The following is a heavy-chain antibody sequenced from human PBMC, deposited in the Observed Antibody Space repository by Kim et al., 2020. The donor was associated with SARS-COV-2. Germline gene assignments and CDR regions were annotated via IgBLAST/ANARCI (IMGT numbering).Heavy chain of an antibody. CDR3: ARNYGSATMIGDV. J-gene: IGHJ3*01. Sequence: GGSLRLSCTASGFTFSPFAMHWVRQAPGKGLEWVAVIRSDESKIYYAESVKDRFTISRDNSKNTLYLQMNSLRAEDTAIYFCARNYGSATMIGDVWGLGTVVTVSS. D-gene: IGHD3-10*01. CDR1: GFTFSPFA. CDR2: IRSDESKI. V-gene: IGHV3-33*01.